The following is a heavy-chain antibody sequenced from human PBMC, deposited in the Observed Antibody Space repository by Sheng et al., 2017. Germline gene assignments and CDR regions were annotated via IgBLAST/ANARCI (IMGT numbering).Heavy chain of an antibody. Sequence: EVQLVESGGGLVQPGGSLRLSCAASGFTFSSYEMNWVRQAPGKGLEWVSYISSSGSTIYYADSVKGRFTISRDNAKNSLYLQMNSLRAEDTAVYYCARTHAGLLFDYWGQGTLVTVSS. CDR1: GFTFSSYE. D-gene: IGHD2-15*01. V-gene: IGHV3-48*03. J-gene: IGHJ4*02. CDR3: ARTHAGLLFDY. CDR2: ISSSGSTI.